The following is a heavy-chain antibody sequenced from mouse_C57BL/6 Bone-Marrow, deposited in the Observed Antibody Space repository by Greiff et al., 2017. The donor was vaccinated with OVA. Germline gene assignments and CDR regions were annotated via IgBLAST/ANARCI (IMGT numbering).Heavy chain of an antibody. J-gene: IGHJ4*01. V-gene: IGHV1-81*01. D-gene: IGHD1-1*01. CDR1: GYTFTSYG. CDR2: IYPRSGNT. CDR3: ARDLSGSNCYAMDY. Sequence: VKLMESGAELARPGASVKLSCKASGYTFTSYGISWVKQRTGQGLEWIGEIYPRSGNTYYNEKFKGKATLTADKSSSTAYMELRSLTSEDSAVYVCARDLSGSNCYAMDYWGQGTSVTVSS.